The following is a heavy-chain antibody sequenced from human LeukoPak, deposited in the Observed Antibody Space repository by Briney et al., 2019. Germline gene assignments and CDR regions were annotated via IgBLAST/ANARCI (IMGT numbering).Heavy chain of an antibody. CDR3: ARDRCSGGSCYEFRRFDP. D-gene: IGHD2-15*01. J-gene: IGHJ5*02. CDR1: GYTFTNYD. V-gene: IGHV1-18*04. Sequence: ASVKVSCKASGYTFTNYDISWVRQAPGQGLEWMGWISAYNGNTNYAQKLQGRVTMTTDTSTSTAYMELSSLRSEDTAVYYCARDRCSGGSCYEFRRFDPWGQGTLVTVSS. CDR2: ISAYNGNT.